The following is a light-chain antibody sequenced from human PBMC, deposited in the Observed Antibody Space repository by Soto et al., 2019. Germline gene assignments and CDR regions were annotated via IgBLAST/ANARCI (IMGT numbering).Light chain of an antibody. J-gene: IGLJ1*01. Sequence: QSVLTQPASVSGSPGQSITISCTGTSSDVGGYNYVSWYQQHPGKAPKLMIYDVSNRPSGVSNRFSGSKSGNTASLTISGLQAEDEADYYCISYTSSSTLLFGTGTKVTVL. CDR1: SSDVGGYNY. CDR3: ISYTSSSTLL. V-gene: IGLV2-14*01. CDR2: DVS.